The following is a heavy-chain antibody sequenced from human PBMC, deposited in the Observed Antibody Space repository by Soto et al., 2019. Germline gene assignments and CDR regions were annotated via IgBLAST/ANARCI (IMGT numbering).Heavy chain of an antibody. CDR3: AFFEYSSSSELDY. CDR1: GFTFSSYA. D-gene: IGHD6-6*01. V-gene: IGHV3-30-3*01. J-gene: IGHJ4*02. CDR2: ISYDGSNK. Sequence: QVQLVESGGGVVQPGRSLRLSCAASGFTFSSYAMHWVRQAPGKGLEWVAVISYDGSNKYYADSVKGRFTISRDNSKNTLYLQMNSLRAEDTAVYYCAFFEYSSSSELDYWGQGTLFTVSS.